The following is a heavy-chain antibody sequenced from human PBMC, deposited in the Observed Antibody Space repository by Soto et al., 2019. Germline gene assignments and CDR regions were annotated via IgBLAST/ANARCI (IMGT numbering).Heavy chain of an antibody. D-gene: IGHD3-3*01. CDR1: GGSISSYY. J-gene: IGHJ3*02. Sequence: SETLSLTCTVSGGSISSYYWSWIRQPPGKGLEWIGYIYYSGSTNYNPSLKSRVTISVDTSKNQFSLKLSSVTAADTAVYYCARRGLEWPVAFDIWGQGIMVSVSS. V-gene: IGHV4-59*08. CDR2: IYYSGST. CDR3: ARRGLEWPVAFDI.